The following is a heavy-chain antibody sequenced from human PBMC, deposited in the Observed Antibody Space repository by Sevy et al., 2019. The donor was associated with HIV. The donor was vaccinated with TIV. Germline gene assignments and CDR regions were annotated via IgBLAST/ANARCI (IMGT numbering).Heavy chain of an antibody. CDR3: ARDFAAAGTYYFDY. V-gene: IGHV3-30-3*01. CDR1: GFTFNDYN. D-gene: IGHD6-13*01. J-gene: IGHJ4*02. CDR2: ISYDGSNK. Sequence: GGSLSLSCAASGFTFNDYNLSWIRQAPGKGLEWVEVISYDGSNKYYADSVKGRFTISRDNSKNTLYLQMNSLRAEDTAVYYCARDFAAAGTYYFDYWGQGTLVTASS.